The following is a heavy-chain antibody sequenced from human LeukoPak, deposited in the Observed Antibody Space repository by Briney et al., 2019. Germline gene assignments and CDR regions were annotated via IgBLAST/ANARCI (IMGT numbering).Heavy chain of an antibody. CDR3: ARIRRTTVVTAGAFDI. CDR1: GFSLSTSGMC. CDR2: IDWDDDK. J-gene: IGHJ3*02. Sequence: SGPTLVNPTQPLTLTCTFSGFSLSTSGMCVSWIRQPPGKALEWLARIDWDDDKYYSTSLKTRLTISKDTSKNQVVLTMTNMDPLDTATYYCARIRRTTVVTAGAFDIWGQGTMVTVSS. V-gene: IGHV2-70*11. D-gene: IGHD4-23*01.